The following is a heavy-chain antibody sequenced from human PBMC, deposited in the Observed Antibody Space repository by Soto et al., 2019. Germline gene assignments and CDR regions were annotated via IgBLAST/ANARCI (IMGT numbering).Heavy chain of an antibody. D-gene: IGHD3-10*02. J-gene: IGHJ5*02. CDR1: GGSINSSDHF. CDR3: ARQRVLSTKMFITSFDP. CDR2: VYYTETT. Sequence: SETLSLTCSLSGGSINSSDHFWGWIRQTPGKGLEWIGSVYYTETTYYNPSLKSPVTISVETSRNTFSLKVNSVTAADTGIYYCARQRVLSTKMFITSFDPCGQGTLVTVSS. V-gene: IGHV4-39*01.